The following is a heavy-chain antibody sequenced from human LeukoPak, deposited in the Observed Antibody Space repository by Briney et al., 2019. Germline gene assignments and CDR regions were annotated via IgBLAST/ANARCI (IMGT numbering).Heavy chain of an antibody. J-gene: IGHJ1*01. Sequence: PSETLSLTCTVSGGSISSSSYYWGWIRQPPGKGLEWIGSILYSGITSYNSSLKGRVTMSLDTSKNQFSLKLSSVTAADTAVYYCARAQDYYDIKACFQHWGQGTLVTVSS. V-gene: IGHV4-39*07. CDR2: ILYSGIT. CDR1: GGSISSSSYY. CDR3: ARAQDYYDIKACFQH. D-gene: IGHD3-22*01.